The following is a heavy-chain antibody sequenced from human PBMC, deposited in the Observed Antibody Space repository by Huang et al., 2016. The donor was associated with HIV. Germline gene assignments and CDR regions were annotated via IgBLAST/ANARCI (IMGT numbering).Heavy chain of an antibody. D-gene: IGHD1-1*01. Sequence: QVQLQQWGAGLLKPSETLSLTCACYGGSFSGYYWSWIRQSPGKGLECIGEINHSGSTNYNPSLKSRLTISVDTSKNQFSLKLSSVTAADTAVYYCARERMMSWLDDHDAFDIWGQGTMVTVSS. CDR2: INHSGST. J-gene: IGHJ3*02. CDR1: GGSFSGYY. CDR3: ARERMMSWLDDHDAFDI. V-gene: IGHV4-34*01.